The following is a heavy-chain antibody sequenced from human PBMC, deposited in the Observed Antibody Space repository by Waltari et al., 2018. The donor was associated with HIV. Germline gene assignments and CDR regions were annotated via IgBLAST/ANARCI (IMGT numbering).Heavy chain of an antibody. V-gene: IGHV1-3*01. CDR3: ARHNSSWYGTFDH. Sequence: QVHLLQSGAEVKKPGDSVKVSCKAAGYTFPSYPIHWLRQAPGQRLEWMAWINAGTGNTKYSQNFQGRVTITRDTSASTAYMELSSLRSEDTAVYYCARHNSSWYGTFDHWGQGTLVTVSS. J-gene: IGHJ4*02. D-gene: IGHD6-19*01. CDR2: INAGTGNT. CDR1: GYTFPSYP.